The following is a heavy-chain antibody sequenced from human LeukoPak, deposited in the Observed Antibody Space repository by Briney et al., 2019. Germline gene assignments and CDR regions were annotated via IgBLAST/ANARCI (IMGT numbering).Heavy chain of an antibody. CDR3: AKDPTAGFWSGYYFDY. CDR2: IRYDGSNK. Sequence: GGSLRLSCAASGFTFSSYGVHWVRQAPGKGLEWVAFIRYDGSNKYYADSVKGRFTISRDKSKNTLYLQMNSLRAEDTAVYYCAKDPTAGFWSGYYFDYWGQGTLVTVSS. J-gene: IGHJ4*02. CDR1: GFTFSSYG. D-gene: IGHD3-3*01. V-gene: IGHV3-30*02.